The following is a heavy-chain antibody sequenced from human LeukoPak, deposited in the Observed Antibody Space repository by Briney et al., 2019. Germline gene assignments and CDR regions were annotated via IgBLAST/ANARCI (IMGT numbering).Heavy chain of an antibody. V-gene: IGHV3-23*01. J-gene: IGHJ4*02. CDR3: AKGGSWYYFDY. D-gene: IGHD6-13*01. CDR1: GFTFSSYA. Sequence: QTGGSLRLSCAACGFTFSSYAMSWVSQAPGKGLEWVSAISGSGGSTYYADSVKGRFTISRDNSKNTLYLQMNSLRAEDTAVYYCAKGGSWYYFDYWGQGTLVTVSS. CDR2: ISGSGGST.